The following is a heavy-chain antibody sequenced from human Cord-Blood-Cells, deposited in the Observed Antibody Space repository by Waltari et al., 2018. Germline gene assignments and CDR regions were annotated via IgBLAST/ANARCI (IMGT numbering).Heavy chain of an antibody. Sequence: QVQLQQWGAGLLKPSETLSLTCAVYGGSFSGYYWSWIRQPPGKGLEWIGEINHRGSTNYNPSLKSRVTISVDTSKNQFSLKLSSVTAADTAVYYCARGLSSSFAFDIWGQGTMVTVSS. CDR2: INHRGST. CDR3: ARGLSSSFAFDI. J-gene: IGHJ3*02. CDR1: GGSFSGYY. D-gene: IGHD6-6*01. V-gene: IGHV4-34*01.